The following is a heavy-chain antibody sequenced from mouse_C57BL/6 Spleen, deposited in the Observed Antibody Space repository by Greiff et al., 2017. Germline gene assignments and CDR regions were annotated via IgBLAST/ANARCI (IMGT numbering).Heavy chain of an antibody. Sequence: VQLKESGPELVKPGASVKMSCKASGYTFTDYNMHWVKQSHGKSLEWIGYINPNNGGTSYNQKFKGKATLTVNKSSSTAYMELRSLTSEDSAVYYCARYDGYTWFAYWGQGTLVTVSA. CDR3: ARYDGYTWFAY. CDR2: INPNNGGT. D-gene: IGHD2-3*01. J-gene: IGHJ3*01. V-gene: IGHV1-22*01. CDR1: GYTFTDYN.